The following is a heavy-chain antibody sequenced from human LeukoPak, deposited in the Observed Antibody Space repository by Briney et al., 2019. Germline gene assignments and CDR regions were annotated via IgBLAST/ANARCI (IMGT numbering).Heavy chain of an antibody. CDR2: ISGSGGST. CDR3: ARSSSGWYLDYYYYMDV. D-gene: IGHD6-19*01. V-gene: IGHV3-23*01. CDR1: GFTFSSYG. J-gene: IGHJ6*03. Sequence: GGSLRLSCAASGFTFSSYGMSWVRQAPGKGLEWVSAISGSGGSTYYADSVKGRFTISRDNSKNSLYLQMNSLRAEDTAVYYCARSSSGWYLDYYYYMDVWGKGTTVTISS.